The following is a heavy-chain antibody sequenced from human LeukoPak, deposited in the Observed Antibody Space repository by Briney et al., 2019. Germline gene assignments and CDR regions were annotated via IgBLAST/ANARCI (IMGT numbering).Heavy chain of an antibody. CDR3: TTDPVGPTVDS. D-gene: IGHD1-26*01. CDR1: GFTFSRYA. CDR2: ISSNGGST. V-gene: IGHV3-64*01. Sequence: GGSLRVSCAASGFTFSRYAMHWVRQTPGKGPEYVSAISSNGGSTYYANSVKGRFTISRDNSKNTLYLQMGSLRAEDMAVYYCTTDPVGPTVDSWGQGTLVTVSS. J-gene: IGHJ4*02.